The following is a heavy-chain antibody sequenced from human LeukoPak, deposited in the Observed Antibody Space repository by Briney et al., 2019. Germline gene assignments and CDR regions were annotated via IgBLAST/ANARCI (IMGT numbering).Heavy chain of an antibody. CDR3: ARYVYATWHYFDY. CDR2: INRSGST. Sequence: SETLSLTCAVYGGSFSGYYWSWIRQPPGKGLEWIGEINRSGSTNYNPSLKSRVTISVDTSKNQFSLKLSSVTAADTAVYYCARYVYATWHYFDYWGQGTLVTVSS. J-gene: IGHJ4*02. CDR1: GGSFSGYY. D-gene: IGHD2/OR15-2a*01. V-gene: IGHV4-34*01.